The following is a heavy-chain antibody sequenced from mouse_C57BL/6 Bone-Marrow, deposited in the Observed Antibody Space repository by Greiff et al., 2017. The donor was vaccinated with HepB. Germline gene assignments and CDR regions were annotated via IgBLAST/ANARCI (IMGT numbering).Heavy chain of an antibody. CDR2: ISYDGSN. J-gene: IGHJ2*01. V-gene: IGHV3-6*01. CDR3: ARGDYGSSHPDY. D-gene: IGHD1-1*01. Sequence: DVQLQESGPGLVKPSQSLSLTCSVTGYSITSGYYWNWIRQFPGNKLEWMGYISYDGSNNYNPSLKNRISITRDTSKNQFFLKLNSVTTEDTATYYCARGDYGSSHPDYWGQGTTLTVSS. CDR1: GYSITSGYY.